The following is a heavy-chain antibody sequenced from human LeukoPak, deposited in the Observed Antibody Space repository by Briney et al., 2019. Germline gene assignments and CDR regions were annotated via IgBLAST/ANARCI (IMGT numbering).Heavy chain of an antibody. J-gene: IGHJ4*02. CDR1: GGSISSYY. V-gene: IGHV4-4*07. CDR2: IYTSGST. Sequence: PSETLSLTCTVSGGSISSYYWSLIRQPAGKGLEWIGRIYTSGSTNYNPSLKSRVTMSVDTSKNQFSLKLSSVTAADTAVYYCARDLPYYYDSSGYQYYFDYWGQGTLVTVSS. CDR3: ARDLPYYYDSSGYQYYFDY. D-gene: IGHD3-22*01.